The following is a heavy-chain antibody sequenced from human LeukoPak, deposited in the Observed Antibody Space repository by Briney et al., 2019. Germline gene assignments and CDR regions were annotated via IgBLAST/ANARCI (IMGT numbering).Heavy chain of an antibody. D-gene: IGHD1-1*01. J-gene: IGHJ6*02. CDR2: INTNTGNP. Sequence: ASVKVSCKASGYTFTSYAMNWVRQAPGQGLEWMGWINTNTGNPTYAQGFTGRFVFSLDTSVSTAYLQISSLKAEDTAVYYCASHKPYNWNFPGVYYGMDVWGQGTTVTVSS. CDR1: GYTFTSYA. CDR3: ASHKPYNWNFPGVYYGMDV. V-gene: IGHV7-4-1*02.